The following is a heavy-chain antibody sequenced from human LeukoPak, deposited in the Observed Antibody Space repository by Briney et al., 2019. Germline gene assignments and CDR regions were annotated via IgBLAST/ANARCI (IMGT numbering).Heavy chain of an antibody. Sequence: GGSLRLSCAASGFTFASYSMSWVRQAPGEGLEWVSAINGDANFTCYANSVRGRFTISRDNSKDTLFLQMNSLRAEDTAVYYCAKRVAEDSSSWYLDLWGQGTVVTVSS. CDR1: GFTFASYS. V-gene: IGHV3-23*01. D-gene: IGHD6-13*01. CDR2: INGDANFT. J-gene: IGHJ3*01. CDR3: AKRVAEDSSSWYLDL.